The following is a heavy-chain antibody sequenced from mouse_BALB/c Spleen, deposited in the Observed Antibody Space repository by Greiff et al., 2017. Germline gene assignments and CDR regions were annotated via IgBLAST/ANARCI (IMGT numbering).Heavy chain of an antibody. Sequence: EVKVVESGGGLVQPGGSRKLSCAASGFTFSSFGMHWVRQAPEKGLEWVAYISSGSSTIYYADTVKGRFTISRDNPKNTLFLQMTSLRSEDTAMYYCARGTGTLYFDYWGQGTTLTVSS. J-gene: IGHJ2*01. D-gene: IGHD4-1*01. CDR3: ARGTGTLYFDY. V-gene: IGHV5-17*02. CDR1: GFTFSSFG. CDR2: ISSGSSTI.